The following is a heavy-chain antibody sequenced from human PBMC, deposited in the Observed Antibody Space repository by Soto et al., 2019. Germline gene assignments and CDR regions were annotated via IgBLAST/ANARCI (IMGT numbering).Heavy chain of an antibody. CDR2: INPTSEYT. Sequence: ASVKVSCKASGYTFTSYDINWVRQAPGQGLEWVGWINPTSEYTAHAQKFQGRVTLTREISTATAYMELSSLTSEDTAVYFCASHVPPGYTSDWGPGTQVTVSS. D-gene: IGHD2-2*02. CDR3: ASHVPPGYTSD. J-gene: IGHJ4*02. V-gene: IGHV1-8*01. CDR1: GYTFTSYD.